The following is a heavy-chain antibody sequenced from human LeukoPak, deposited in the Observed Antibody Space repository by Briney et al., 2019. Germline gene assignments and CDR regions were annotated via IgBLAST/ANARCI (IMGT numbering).Heavy chain of an antibody. V-gene: IGHV1-3*01. D-gene: IGHD5-18*01. J-gene: IGHJ5*02. Sequence: ASVKVSCKASGGTFSNYAISWVRQAPGQGLEWMGWINAGNGNTKYSQKFQGRVTITRDTSASTAYMELSSLRSEDTAVYYCARDGYSYGYVWFDPWGQGTLVTVSS. CDR2: INAGNGNT. CDR1: GGTFSNYA. CDR3: ARDGYSYGYVWFDP.